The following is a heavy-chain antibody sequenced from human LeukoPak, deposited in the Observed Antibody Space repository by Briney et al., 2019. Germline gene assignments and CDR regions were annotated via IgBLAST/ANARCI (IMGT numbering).Heavy chain of an antibody. CDR1: GGSISSGSYY. D-gene: IGHD3-3*01. V-gene: IGHV4-61*02. CDR3: AREEAGVPTLYFDY. J-gene: IGHJ4*02. Sequence: SETLSLTCTVSGGSISSGSYYWSWIRQPAGKGLEWIGRIYTSGSTNYNPSHKSRVTISVDTSKNQFSLKLSSVTAADTAVYYCAREEAGVPTLYFDYWGQGTLVTVSS. CDR2: IYTSGST.